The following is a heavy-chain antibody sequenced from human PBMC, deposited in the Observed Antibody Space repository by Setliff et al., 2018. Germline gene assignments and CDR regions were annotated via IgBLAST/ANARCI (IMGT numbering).Heavy chain of an antibody. Sequence: SETLSLTCTVSGGSVSSGSYYWSWIRQPPGKGPEWIGYIYYSGSTNYNPSLKSRVTISVDTSKNQFSLKLSSVTAADTAVYYCARVDTAMVTGVDYWGQGTLVTVSS. CDR3: ARVDTAMVTGVDY. CDR1: GGSVSSGSYY. D-gene: IGHD5-18*01. J-gene: IGHJ4*02. CDR2: IYYSGST. V-gene: IGHV4-61*01.